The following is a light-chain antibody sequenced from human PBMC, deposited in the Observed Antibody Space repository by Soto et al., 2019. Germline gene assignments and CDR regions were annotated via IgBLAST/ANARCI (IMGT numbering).Light chain of an antibody. J-gene: IGKJ1*01. V-gene: IGKV3-20*01. CDR1: QSVSSNY. CDR3: QQYNRSPSWT. CDR2: GVS. Sequence: EIVLTQSPGTLSLSPGERATLSCRASQSVSSNYLAWYQQKPGQAPRVLIYGVSSRATGIPDRFSGSGSGTDFTLTISRLEPEDSAVYYCQQYNRSPSWTFGQGTKVEIK.